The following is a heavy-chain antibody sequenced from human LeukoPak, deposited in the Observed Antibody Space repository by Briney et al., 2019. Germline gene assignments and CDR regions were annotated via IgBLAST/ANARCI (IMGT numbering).Heavy chain of an antibody. D-gene: IGHD4-23*01. CDR3: ARAPTTAVTPSYFDY. J-gene: IGHJ4*02. V-gene: IGHV4-31*03. Sequence: SETLSLTCTVSGGSISSGGYYWSWIRQHPGKGLEWLGYITNSGSTYYNPSLKSRVTISVDTSKNQFSLKLSSVSAADTAVYYCARAPTTAVTPSYFDYWGQGALVTVSS. CDR1: GGSISSGGYY. CDR2: ITNSGST.